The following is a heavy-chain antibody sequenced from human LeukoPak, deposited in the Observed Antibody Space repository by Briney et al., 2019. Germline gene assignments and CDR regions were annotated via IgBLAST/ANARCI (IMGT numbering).Heavy chain of an antibody. J-gene: IGHJ5*02. CDR1: GYSISSGYY. D-gene: IGHD2-2*01. Sequence: PSETLSLTCAVSGYSISSGYYWGWIRQPPGKGLEWIWSIYHSGSTYYNPSLKSRVTISVDTSKNQFSLKLSSVTAADTAVYYCARHANVVVPAAIEWFDPWGQGTLVTVSS. V-gene: IGHV4-38-2*01. CDR3: ARHANVVVPAAIEWFDP. CDR2: IYHSGST.